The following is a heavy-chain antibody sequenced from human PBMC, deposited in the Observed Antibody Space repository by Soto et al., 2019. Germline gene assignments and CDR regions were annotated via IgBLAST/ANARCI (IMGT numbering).Heavy chain of an antibody. J-gene: IGHJ6*02. Sequence: GASVKVSCKASGYTFTSYAMHWVRQAPGQRLEWMGWINAGNGNTKYSQKFQGRVTFTRDTSASTAYMELSSLRSEDTAVYYCAAGGGYTYGRGMDVWGQGTTVTRLL. CDR2: INAGNGNT. CDR1: GYTFTSYA. CDR3: AAGGGYTYGRGMDV. D-gene: IGHD5-18*01. V-gene: IGHV1-3*01.